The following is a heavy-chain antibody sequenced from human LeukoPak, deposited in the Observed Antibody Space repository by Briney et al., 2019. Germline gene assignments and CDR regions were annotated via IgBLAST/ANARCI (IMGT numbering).Heavy chain of an antibody. D-gene: IGHD2-2*01. CDR1: GGSFSGYY. CDR2: INHSGST. CDR3: ARGGERGYCSSTSCRNWYNY. V-gene: IGHV4-34*01. J-gene: IGHJ4*02. Sequence: PSETLSLTCAVYGGSFSGYYWSWIRQPLGKGLEWIGEINHSGSTNYNPSLKSRVTTSVDTSKNQFSLKLSSVTAADTAVYYCARGGERGYCSSTSCRNWYNYWGQGTLVTVSS.